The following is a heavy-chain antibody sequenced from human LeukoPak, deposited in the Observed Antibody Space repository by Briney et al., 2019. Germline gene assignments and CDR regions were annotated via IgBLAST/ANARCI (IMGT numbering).Heavy chain of an antibody. CDR2: TRNKANSYTT. CDR3: ARLWFGELPDY. V-gene: IGHV3-72*01. J-gene: IGHJ4*02. Sequence: GGSLRLSCAASGFTFSDHYMDWVRQAPGKGLEWVGRTRNKANSYTTEYAASVKGRFTISRDDSKNSLYLQMNSLKTEDTAVYYCARLWFGELPDYWGQGTLVTVSS. D-gene: IGHD3-10*01. CDR1: GFTFSDHY.